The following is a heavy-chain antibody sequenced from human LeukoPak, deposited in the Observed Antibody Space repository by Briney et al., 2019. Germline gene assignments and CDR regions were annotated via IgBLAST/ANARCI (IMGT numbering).Heavy chain of an antibody. J-gene: IGHJ5*02. CDR1: GFTFCSSG. D-gene: IGHD2-15*01. CDR2: ILYNGSNK. CDR3: ARAGGYCSGGSCYRGYSWFDP. V-gene: IGHV3-33*01. Sequence: QSGGSLRLSCAASGFTFCSSGMHWVRQAPGKGLEWVAVILYNGSNKYYADSVKGRFTISRDNSKNTLYLQMNSLRVEDTAVYYCARAGGYCSGGSCYRGYSWFDPWGQGTLVTVSS.